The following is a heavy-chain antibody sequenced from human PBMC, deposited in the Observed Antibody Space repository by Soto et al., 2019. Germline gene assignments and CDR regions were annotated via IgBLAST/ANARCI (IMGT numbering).Heavy chain of an antibody. Sequence: HPGGSLRLSCAASGFTFSSYGMHWVRQAPGKGLEWVAVIWYDGSNKYYADSVKGRFTISRDNSKNTLYLQMNSLRAEDTAVYYCARDFEYSSSSIDYWGQGTLVTVS. CDR2: IWYDGSNK. CDR3: ARDFEYSSSSIDY. J-gene: IGHJ4*02. V-gene: IGHV3-33*01. D-gene: IGHD6-6*01. CDR1: GFTFSSYG.